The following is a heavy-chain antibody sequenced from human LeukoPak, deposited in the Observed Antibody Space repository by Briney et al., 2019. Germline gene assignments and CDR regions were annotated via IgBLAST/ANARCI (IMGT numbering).Heavy chain of an antibody. J-gene: IGHJ5*02. CDR3: ARESWFDP. V-gene: IGHV3-21*01. Sequence: PGGSLRLSCAASGFTFSSYSMNWVRQAPGKGLEWVSSISSSSSYIYYAGSVKGRFTISRDNAKNSLYLQMNSLRAEDTAVYYCARESWFDPWGQGTLVTVSS. CDR2: ISSSSSYI. CDR1: GFTFSSYS.